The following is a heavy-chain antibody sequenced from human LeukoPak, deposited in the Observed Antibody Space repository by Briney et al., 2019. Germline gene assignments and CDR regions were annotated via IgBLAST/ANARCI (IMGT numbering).Heavy chain of an antibody. D-gene: IGHD3-22*01. Sequence: GGFLRLSCAASGFTVSSNYMSWVRQAPGKGLEWVSVIYSGGSTYYADSVKGRFTISRDNSKNTLYLQMNSLRAEDTAVYYCARDISYYDSSGYYHFDYWGQGTLVTVSS. V-gene: IGHV3-66*01. CDR3: ARDISYYDSSGYYHFDY. J-gene: IGHJ4*02. CDR1: GFTVSSNY. CDR2: IYSGGST.